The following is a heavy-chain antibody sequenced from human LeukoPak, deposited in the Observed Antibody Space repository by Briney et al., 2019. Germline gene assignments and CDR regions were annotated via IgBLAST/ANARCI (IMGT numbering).Heavy chain of an antibody. CDR3: ARQWAAGWFDP. V-gene: IGHV4-39*01. CDR2: IYYSGST. CDR1: GSSISSSSYY. J-gene: IGHJ5*02. Sequence: PSETLSLTCTVSGSSISSSSYYWGWIRQPPGKGLEWIGSIYYSGSTYYNPSLKSRVTISVDTSKNQFSLKLSSVTAADTAVYYCARQWAAGWFDPWGQGTLVTVSS. D-gene: IGHD6-13*01.